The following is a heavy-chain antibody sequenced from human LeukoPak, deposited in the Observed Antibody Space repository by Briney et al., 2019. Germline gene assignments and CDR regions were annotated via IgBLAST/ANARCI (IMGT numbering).Heavy chain of an antibody. CDR3: AIDPGSGPYYYFDY. Sequence: ASVKVSCKAFGYTFTDYYMHWVRQAPGQGLEWRGWINPNSGGTNYAQKFQGRVTMTRDTSISTAYMDLSRPRSGDTALYYCAIDPGSGPYYYFDYWGQGTLVTVSS. V-gene: IGHV1-2*02. CDR1: GYTFTDYY. CDR2: INPNSGGT. J-gene: IGHJ4*02. D-gene: IGHD2-15*01.